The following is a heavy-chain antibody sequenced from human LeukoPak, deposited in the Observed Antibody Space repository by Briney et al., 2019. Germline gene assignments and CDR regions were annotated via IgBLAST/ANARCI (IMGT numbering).Heavy chain of an antibody. CDR2: IHHDGST. CDR1: GYSISSHFH. Sequence: SETLSLTCSVSGYSISSHFHWGWVRPPPGRGLEWIGSIHHDGSTFYNPSLKSRVTLSLDTSKNQFSLQLTSVTAADTATYYCARDRFDYGEYEFDYWGQGALVTVSS. V-gene: IGHV4-38-2*02. J-gene: IGHJ4*02. CDR3: ARDRFDYGEYEFDY. D-gene: IGHD4-17*01.